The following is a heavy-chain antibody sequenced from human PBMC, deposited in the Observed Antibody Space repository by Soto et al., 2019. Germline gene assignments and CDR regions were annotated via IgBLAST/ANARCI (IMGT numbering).Heavy chain of an antibody. D-gene: IGHD2-2*01. CDR3: ARGERNIVVAWIDH. CDR1: GGSISSGDYY. CDR2: IYYSGST. Sequence: SETLSLTCTVSGGSISSGDYYWSWIRQPPGKGLEWIGYIYYSGSTYYNPSLKSRVTISVDTSKNQFSLKLSSVTAADTAVYYCARGERNIVVAWIDHWGQGTLVTVSS. J-gene: IGHJ4*02. V-gene: IGHV4-30-4*01.